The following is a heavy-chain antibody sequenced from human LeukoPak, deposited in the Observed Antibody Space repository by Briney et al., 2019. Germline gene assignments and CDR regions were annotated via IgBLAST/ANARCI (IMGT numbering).Heavy chain of an antibody. CDR3: AKVHSGSYPYYFDY. CDR2: ISYDGSNK. J-gene: IGHJ4*02. Sequence: PGGSLRLSCAASGFTFSSYAMHWVRQAPGKGLEWVAVISYDGSNKYYADSVKGRFTISRDNSKNTLYLQMNSLRAEDTALYYCAKVHSGSYPYYFDYWGQGTLVTVSS. V-gene: IGHV3-30-3*01. CDR1: GFTFSSYA. D-gene: IGHD1-26*01.